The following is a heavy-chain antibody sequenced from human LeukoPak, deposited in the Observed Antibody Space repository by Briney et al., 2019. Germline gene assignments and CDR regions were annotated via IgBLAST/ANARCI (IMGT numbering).Heavy chain of an antibody. CDR3: ARTVRSYYYDSSGYYPSDY. J-gene: IGHJ4*02. Sequence: GGSLRLSCAASGFTFSSYSMNWVRQAPGKGLESVSSISSSSSYIYYADSVKGRFTISRDNAKNSLYLQMNSLRAEDTAVYYCARTVRSYYYDSSGYYPSDYWGQGTLVTVSS. D-gene: IGHD3-22*01. CDR1: GFTFSSYS. V-gene: IGHV3-21*01. CDR2: ISSSSSYI.